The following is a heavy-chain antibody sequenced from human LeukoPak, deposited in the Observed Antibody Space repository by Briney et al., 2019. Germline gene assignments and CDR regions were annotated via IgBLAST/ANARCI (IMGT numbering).Heavy chain of an antibody. D-gene: IGHD3-22*01. CDR3: ARTYDSSGYSFDY. J-gene: IGHJ4*02. V-gene: IGHV4-30-4*01. CDR2: IYYSGCP. CDR1: VGSVSSGDYY. Sequence: PSETLSLTCTVSVGSVSSGDYYGRGIRRPPGKGLEGIGYIYYSGCPYYNRSLKSRVTISVDTSKNHFSLKLSSVTAADTAVYYCARTYDSSGYSFDYWGQGTLVTVSS.